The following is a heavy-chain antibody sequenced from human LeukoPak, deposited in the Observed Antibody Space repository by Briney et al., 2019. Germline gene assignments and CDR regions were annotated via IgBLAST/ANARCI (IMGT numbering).Heavy chain of an antibody. J-gene: IGHJ4*02. CDR2: ISGDGGST. CDR1: GFTFSYYW. V-gene: IGHV3-43*02. D-gene: IGHD3-10*01. CDR3: AKDFYGSGSDFDY. Sequence: GGSLILSCEASGFTFSYYWMHWVRQGPGKGLEWVSLISGDGGSTDYADSVKGRFTISRENSKNSLYLQMNSLRTEDTALYYCAKDFYGSGSDFDYWGQGTLVTVSS.